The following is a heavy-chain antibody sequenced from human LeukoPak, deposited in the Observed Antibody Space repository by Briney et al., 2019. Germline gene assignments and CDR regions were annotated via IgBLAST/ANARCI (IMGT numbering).Heavy chain of an antibody. CDR2: IWYDGSNK. J-gene: IGHJ4*02. D-gene: IGHD3-10*01. CDR1: GFTFSSYG. CDR3: ARVEQYYYGSGSPYYFDY. Sequence: GRSLRLSCAASGFTFSSYGMHWVRQAPGKGLEWVAVIWYDGSNKYYADSVKGRFTISRDNSKNTLYLQMNSLRAEDTAVYYCARVEQYYYGSGSPYYFDYWGQGTLVTVSS. V-gene: IGHV3-33*01.